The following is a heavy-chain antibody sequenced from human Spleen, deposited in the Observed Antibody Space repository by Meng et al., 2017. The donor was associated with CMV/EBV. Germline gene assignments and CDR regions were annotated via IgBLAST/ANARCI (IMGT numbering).Heavy chain of an antibody. Sequence: SGYTFTSYGISWVRQAPGQGLEWMGWISAYNGNTNYAQKLQGRVTMTTDTSTSTAYMELRSLRSDDTAVYYCARNYPRRDGYNDLDYWGQGTLVTVSS. V-gene: IGHV1-18*01. CDR2: ISAYNGNT. CDR1: GYTFTSYG. D-gene: IGHD5-24*01. J-gene: IGHJ4*02. CDR3: ARNYPRRDGYNDLDY.